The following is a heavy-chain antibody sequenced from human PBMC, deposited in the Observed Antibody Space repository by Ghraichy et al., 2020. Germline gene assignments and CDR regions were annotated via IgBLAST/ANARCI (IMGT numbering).Heavy chain of an antibody. CDR1: GGSIRSSNFY. D-gene: IGHD2-21*01. CDR3: AGSFAVIRYFDL. J-gene: IGHJ2*01. V-gene: IGHV4-39*01. CDR2: IHHTGST. Sequence: SQTLSLTCTVSGGSIRSSNFYCGWIRQPPGKGPEWLGSIHHTGSTYHNPSLESRLTISVDTSKNLFSLKLTSVTAADTAVYFCAGSFAVIRYFDLWGRGTLVTVSS.